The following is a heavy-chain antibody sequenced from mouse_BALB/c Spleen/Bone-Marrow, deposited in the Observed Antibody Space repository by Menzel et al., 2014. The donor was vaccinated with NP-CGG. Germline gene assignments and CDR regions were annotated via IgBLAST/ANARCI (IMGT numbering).Heavy chain of an antibody. CDR2: INPSTGYT. J-gene: IGHJ2*01. V-gene: IGHV1-7*01. CDR1: GYTFTSYW. CDR3: ARGVGRAFDY. D-gene: IGHD4-1*01. Sequence: QVQLQQSGAELAKPGASVKMSCKASGYTFTSYWMHWVKQRPGQGLEWIGYINPSTGYTEYNQKFKDKATLTADKSSSTVYMQLSSLTSEDSAVYYWARGVGRAFDYWGQGTTLTVSS.